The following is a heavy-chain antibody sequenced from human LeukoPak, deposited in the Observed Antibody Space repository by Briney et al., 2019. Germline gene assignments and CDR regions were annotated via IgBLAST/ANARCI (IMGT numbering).Heavy chain of an antibody. D-gene: IGHD5-24*01. CDR1: GFTVSNNY. V-gene: IGHV3-66*01. J-gene: IGHJ4*02. Sequence: GGSLRLSCAASGFTVSNNYMSWVRQAPGKGLEWVSVIYRVGSTYYADSVKGRFTTSRDNSKNTLYLQMNSLRAEDTAMYYCARGDGYNFFDCWGQGVLVTVSS. CDR3: ARGDGYNFFDC. CDR2: IYRVGST.